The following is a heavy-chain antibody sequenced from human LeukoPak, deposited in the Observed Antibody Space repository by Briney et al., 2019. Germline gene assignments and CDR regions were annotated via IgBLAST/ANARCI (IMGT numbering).Heavy chain of an antibody. Sequence: GGSLRLSCAASGFTVGNNYMNWVRQAPGRGLEWVPILYSGGDTYYADSVKGRFTISRDNSKNILSLQMNSLTAEDTAVYYCARVGDHYHWYFDLWGRGTLVTVSS. CDR3: ARVGDHYHWYFDL. D-gene: IGHD3-10*01. V-gene: IGHV3-53*01. CDR2: LYSGGDT. CDR1: GFTVGNNY. J-gene: IGHJ2*01.